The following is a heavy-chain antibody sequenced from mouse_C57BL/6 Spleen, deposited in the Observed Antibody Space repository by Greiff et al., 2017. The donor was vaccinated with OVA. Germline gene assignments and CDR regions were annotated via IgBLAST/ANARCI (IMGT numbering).Heavy chain of an antibody. CDR1: GFTFSSYA. J-gene: IGHJ2*01. V-gene: IGHV5-4*01. D-gene: IGHD1-1*01. Sequence: EVMLVESGGGLVKPGGSLKLSCAASGFTFSSYAMSWVRQTPEKRLEWVATISDGGSYTYYPDNVKGRFTISRDNAKNNLYLQMSHLKSEDTAMYYCAREHYGSSHYFDYWGQGTTLTVSS. CDR3: AREHYGSSHYFDY. CDR2: ISDGGSYT.